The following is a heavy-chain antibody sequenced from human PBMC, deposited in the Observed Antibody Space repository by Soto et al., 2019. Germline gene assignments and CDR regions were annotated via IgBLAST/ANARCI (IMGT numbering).Heavy chain of an antibody. D-gene: IGHD1-26*01. CDR3: ARDQPRHEGGSYASYFDY. Sequence: QVQLVESGGGVVQPGRSLRLSCAASGFTFSSYGMHWVRQAPGKGLEWVAVIWYDGSNKYYADSVKGRFTISRDNSKNTLYLQMNSLRAEDTAVYYCARDQPRHEGGSYASYFDYWGQGTLVTVSS. CDR1: GFTFSSYG. CDR2: IWYDGSNK. J-gene: IGHJ4*02. V-gene: IGHV3-33*01.